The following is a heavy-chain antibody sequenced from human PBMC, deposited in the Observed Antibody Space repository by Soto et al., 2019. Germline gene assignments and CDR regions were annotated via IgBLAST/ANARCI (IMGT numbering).Heavy chain of an antibody. Sequence: GGSLRLSCAASGFTFSNAWMNWVRQAPGKGLEWVGLIKSKTDGGTIDYPAPVKGRFIISRDDSRNTLYLQMNSLKTEDTAAYYCTTAHPRGPAYWGQGTLVTVSS. J-gene: IGHJ4*02. CDR2: IKSKTDGGTI. V-gene: IGHV3-15*01. CDR3: TTAHPRGPAY. D-gene: IGHD5-12*01. CDR1: GFTFSNAW.